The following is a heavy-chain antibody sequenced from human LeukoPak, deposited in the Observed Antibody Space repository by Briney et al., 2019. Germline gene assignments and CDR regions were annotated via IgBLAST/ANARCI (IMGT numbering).Heavy chain of an antibody. CDR3: ARGYSGYGSSNWFDP. CDR1: GYTFTGYY. Sequence: ASVKVSCKASGYTFTGYYMHWVRQAPGQGLEWIGWINPNSGGTNYAQKFQGRVTMTRDTSISTTYMELSRLRSDDTAVYYCARGYSGYGSSNWFDPWGQGTLVTVSS. V-gene: IGHV1-2*02. J-gene: IGHJ5*02. CDR2: INPNSGGT. D-gene: IGHD5-12*01.